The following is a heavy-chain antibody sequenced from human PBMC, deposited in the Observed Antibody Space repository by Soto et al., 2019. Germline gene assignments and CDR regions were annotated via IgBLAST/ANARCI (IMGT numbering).Heavy chain of an antibody. Sequence: PSETLSLSCTVSGGSISSYYWSWIRQPPGKGLEWIGYIYYSGSTNYNPSLKSRVTISVDTSKNQFSLKLSSVTAADTAVYYCARGWGLVFDYWGQGTLVTVSS. V-gene: IGHV4-59*01. CDR1: GGSISSYY. CDR2: IYYSGST. J-gene: IGHJ4*02. CDR3: ARGWGLVFDY. D-gene: IGHD2-21*02.